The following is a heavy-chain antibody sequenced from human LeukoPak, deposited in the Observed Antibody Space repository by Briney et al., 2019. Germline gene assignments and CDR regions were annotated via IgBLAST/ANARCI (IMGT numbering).Heavy chain of an antibody. Sequence: ASVKVSCKAPGYTFTSYAMHWVRQAPGQRLEWMGWINAGNGNTKYSQEFQGRVTITRDTSASTAYMELSSLRSEDMAVYYCARGVAAAGISWFDPWGQGTLVTVSS. D-gene: IGHD6-13*01. CDR3: ARGVAAAGISWFDP. V-gene: IGHV1-3*03. CDR2: INAGNGNT. J-gene: IGHJ5*02. CDR1: GYTFTSYA.